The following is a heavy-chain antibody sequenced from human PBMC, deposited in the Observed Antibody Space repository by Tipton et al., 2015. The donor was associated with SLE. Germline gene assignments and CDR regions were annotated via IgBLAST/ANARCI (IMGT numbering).Heavy chain of an antibody. V-gene: IGHV4-31*03. D-gene: IGHD3-3*01. J-gene: IGHJ4*02. CDR2: INHSGST. Sequence: TLSLTCTVSGGSISSGGYYWSWIRQHPGKGLEWIGEINHSGSTNYNPSLKSRVTISVDTSKNQFSLKLSSVTAADTAVYYCAREGSVWSGYLYYFDYWGQVTLVAVSS. CDR1: GGSISSGGYY. CDR3: AREGSVWSGYLYYFDY.